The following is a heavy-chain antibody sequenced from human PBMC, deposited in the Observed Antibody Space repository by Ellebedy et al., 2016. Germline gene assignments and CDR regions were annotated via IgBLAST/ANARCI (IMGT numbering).Heavy chain of an antibody. J-gene: IGHJ4*02. Sequence: LRLSXTVSGGSISSGDYYWSWIRQPPGKGLEWIGYIYYSGSTYYNPSLKSRVTISVDTSKNQFSLKLSSVTAADTAVYYCARDLSGYYGYWGQGTLVTVSS. D-gene: IGHD3-22*01. CDR2: IYYSGST. V-gene: IGHV4-30-4*01. CDR3: ARDLSGYYGY. CDR1: GGSISSGDYY.